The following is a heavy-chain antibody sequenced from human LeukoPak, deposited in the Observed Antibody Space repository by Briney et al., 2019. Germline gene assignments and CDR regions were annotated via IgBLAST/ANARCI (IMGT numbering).Heavy chain of an antibody. CDR3: AREGVDILTGYPKSRADI. CDR1: GYTFTSYY. D-gene: IGHD3-9*01. V-gene: IGHV1-46*01. Sequence: ASVKVSCKASGYTFTSYYMHWVRQAPGQGLEWMGIINPSGGSTNYAQRFQGRVTITADKSTSTAYMELSSLRSEDTAVYYCAREGVDILTGYPKSRADIWGQGTMVTVSS. CDR2: INPSGGST. J-gene: IGHJ3*02.